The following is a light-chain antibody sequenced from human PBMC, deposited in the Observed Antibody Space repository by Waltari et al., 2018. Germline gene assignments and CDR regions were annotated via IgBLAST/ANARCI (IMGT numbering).Light chain of an antibody. V-gene: IGLV4-69*01. Sequence: QLVLTQSPSASASLGASVKLTCTLSRGHSNYAIARPHQQPKKGPRYLMKLNSDGSHTKGDGIPDRFSGSSSGAERILTISSLQSEDEGDYYCQTWDTDIHVVFGGGTSLTVL. CDR2: LNSDGSH. CDR1: RGHSNYA. CDR3: QTWDTDIHVV. J-gene: IGLJ2*01.